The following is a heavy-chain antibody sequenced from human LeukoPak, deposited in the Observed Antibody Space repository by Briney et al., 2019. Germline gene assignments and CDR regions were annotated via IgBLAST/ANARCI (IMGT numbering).Heavy chain of an antibody. Sequence: SVKLSCKASGGTFSSYTISWVRQAPGQGLEWMGRIIPILGIATYAQKFKGRVTITADKCTSTDYMELSSLRSEDTAVYCCANLSGGGITGTSNDWFDPWGQGTLVTVSS. V-gene: IGHV1-69*02. CDR1: GGTFSSYT. CDR3: ANLSGGGITGTSNDWFDP. CDR2: IIPILGIA. D-gene: IGHD1-7*01. J-gene: IGHJ5*02.